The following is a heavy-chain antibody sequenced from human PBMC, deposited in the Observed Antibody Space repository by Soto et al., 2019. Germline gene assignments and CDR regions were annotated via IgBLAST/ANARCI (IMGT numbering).Heavy chain of an antibody. V-gene: IGHV1-2*04. J-gene: IGHJ6*02. CDR3: AREYYYYGMDV. Sequence: QVQLVQSGAEVKKPGASVKVSCKASGYTFTGYYMHWVRQPPGQGLEWMGWINPNSGGTNYAQKLQGWVTKTRDTSISTSYMELSRLRSDDTAVYYGAREYYYYGMDVWGQGTTVTGSS. CDR1: GYTFTGYY. CDR2: INPNSGGT.